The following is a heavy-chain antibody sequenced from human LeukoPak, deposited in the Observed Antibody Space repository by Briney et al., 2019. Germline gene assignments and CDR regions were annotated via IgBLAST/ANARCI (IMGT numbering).Heavy chain of an antibody. V-gene: IGHV3-23*01. CDR1: GFTYSGYA. J-gene: IGHJ4*02. Sequence: GGSLRLSCAASGFTYSGYAMSWVRQAPGKGREWVSAISGSGGSTYYADSVKGWFTISRDNSKNTLYLQMNSLRAEDTAVYYCAKDLEQWLPTVFDYWGQGTLVTVSS. CDR2: ISGSGGST. CDR3: AKDLEQWLPTVFDY. D-gene: IGHD6-19*01.